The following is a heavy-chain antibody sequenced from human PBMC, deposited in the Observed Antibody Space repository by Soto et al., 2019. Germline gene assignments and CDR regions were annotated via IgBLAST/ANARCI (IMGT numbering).Heavy chain of an antibody. CDR3: ARGLDYALNWFDP. CDR2: INHSGST. Sequence: PSETLSLTCAVYGGSFSGDYWSWIRQPPGKGLEWIGEINHSGSTNYNPSPKSRVTISVDTSKNQFSLKLSSVTAADTAVYYCARGLDYALNWFDPWGQGTLVTVSS. J-gene: IGHJ5*02. D-gene: IGHD4-17*01. CDR1: GGSFSGDY. V-gene: IGHV4-34*01.